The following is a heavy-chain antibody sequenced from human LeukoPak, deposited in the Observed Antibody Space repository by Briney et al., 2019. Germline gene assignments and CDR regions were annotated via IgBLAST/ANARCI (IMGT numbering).Heavy chain of an antibody. Sequence: PGGSLRLSCAASGFTVSSSFLNWVRQAPGRGLEWVSYISTGSSYTNYADSVKGRFTISRDNAKNSLYLQMNSLRAEDTALYYCARAEGGPATAIYWGQGTLVTVSS. J-gene: IGHJ4*02. V-gene: IGHV3-11*05. D-gene: IGHD2-21*02. CDR2: ISTGSSYT. CDR3: ARAEGGPATAIY. CDR1: GFTVSSSF.